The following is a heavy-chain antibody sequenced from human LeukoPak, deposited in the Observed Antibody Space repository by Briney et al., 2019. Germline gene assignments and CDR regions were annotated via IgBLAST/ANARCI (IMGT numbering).Heavy chain of an antibody. CDR1: GYTFTGYY. D-gene: IGHD4-17*01. Sequence: GASVKVSCKASGYTFTGYYMHWVRQAPGQGLEWMEWINPNSGGTNYAQKFQGRVTMTRDTSISTAYMELSRLRSDDTAVYYCRTDRYGDYGDYIDYWGQGTLVTVSS. J-gene: IGHJ4*02. V-gene: IGHV1-2*02. CDR2: INPNSGGT. CDR3: RTDRYGDYGDYIDY.